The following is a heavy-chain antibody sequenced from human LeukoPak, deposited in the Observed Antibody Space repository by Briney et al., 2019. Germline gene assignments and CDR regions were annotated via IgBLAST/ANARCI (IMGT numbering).Heavy chain of an antibody. CDR1: WLYFSIYW. D-gene: IGHD5-12*01. CDR3: ARDAGHTGYDLLDY. CDR2: MKQDGSEK. J-gene: IGHJ4*02. V-gene: IGHV3-7*01. Sequence: PGGSLTLSCAVSWLYFSIYWMSWARQAPGEGLEWVAYMKQDGSEKYFVDSVRGRFTISRDNAKNSLYLQMNSLRVEDTAEYYCARDAGHTGYDLLDYWGQGTLVTVSS.